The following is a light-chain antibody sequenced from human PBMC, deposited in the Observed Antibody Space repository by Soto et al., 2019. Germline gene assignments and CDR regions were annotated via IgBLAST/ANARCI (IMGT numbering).Light chain of an antibody. CDR2: AAS. Sequence: DIQMTQSPSSLSASVGDRVTITCRASQDISNYLAWYQQKPGKVPKLLLYAASTLQSGVPSRFSGSGSGTDFTLTISSLQPEDVETYYCQKYNSAPRALSFGGGTKVEIK. CDR3: QKYNSAPRALS. CDR1: QDISNY. J-gene: IGKJ4*01. V-gene: IGKV1-27*01.